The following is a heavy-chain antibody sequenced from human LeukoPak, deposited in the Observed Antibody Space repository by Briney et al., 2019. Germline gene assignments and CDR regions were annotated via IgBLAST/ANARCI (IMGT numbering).Heavy chain of an antibody. J-gene: IGHJ4*02. D-gene: IGHD3-22*01. CDR1: GFSFEDST. CDR3: AKDYYYDSSGYYWAPGDY. V-gene: IGHV3-9*01. Sequence: QSRRSLRLSCAPSGFSFEDSTIHWVRQAPGKSLEWVSGICWNSGSIGSADSVKGRLTISRDNAKNSLYLQMNSLRAEDTALYYCAKDYYYDSSGYYWAPGDYWGQGTLVTVSS. CDR2: ICWNSGSI.